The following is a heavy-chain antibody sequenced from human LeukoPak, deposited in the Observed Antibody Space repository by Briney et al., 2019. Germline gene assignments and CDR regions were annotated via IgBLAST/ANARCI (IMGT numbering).Heavy chain of an antibody. CDR2: IYYSGST. V-gene: IGHV4-59*08. CDR1: GGSMNTYY. CDR3: ATTPALAVAGTLDPKE. D-gene: IGHD6-19*01. Sequence: SETLSLTCTVSGGSMNTYYWSWIRQPPGKGLEWIGYIYYSGSTNYNPSLKSRVTISVDTSENQFSLKLSSVTAADTAVYYCATTPALAVAGTLDPKEWGQGTLVTVSS. J-gene: IGHJ4*02.